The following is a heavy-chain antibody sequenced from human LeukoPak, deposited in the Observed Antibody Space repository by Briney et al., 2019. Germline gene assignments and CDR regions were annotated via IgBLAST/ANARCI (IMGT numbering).Heavy chain of an antibody. CDR3: AKDRPGIFGVVNRPLDLGAFDI. Sequence: GGSLRLSCAASGFTFSSYAMSWVRQAPGKGLEWVSAISGSGGSTYYADSVKGRFTISRDNSKNTLYLQMNSLRAEDTAVYYCAKDRPGIFGVVNRPLDLGAFDIWGQGTMVTVSS. V-gene: IGHV3-23*01. D-gene: IGHD3-3*01. J-gene: IGHJ3*02. CDR1: GFTFSSYA. CDR2: ISGSGGST.